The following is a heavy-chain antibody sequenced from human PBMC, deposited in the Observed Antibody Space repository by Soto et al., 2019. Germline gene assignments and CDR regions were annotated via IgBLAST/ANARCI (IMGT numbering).Heavy chain of an antibody. V-gene: IGHV5-51*01. D-gene: IGHD6-19*01. CDR2: TYPGDSDT. CDR3: ARAMTPIAVAGTWYFQH. J-gene: IGHJ1*01. Sequence: PGESLKISCKGSGYSFTSYWIGWVRQMPGKGLEWMGITYPGDSDTRYSPSFQGQVTISADKSISTAYLQWSSLKASDTAMYYCARAMTPIAVAGTWYFQHWGQGTLVTVSS. CDR1: GYSFTSYW.